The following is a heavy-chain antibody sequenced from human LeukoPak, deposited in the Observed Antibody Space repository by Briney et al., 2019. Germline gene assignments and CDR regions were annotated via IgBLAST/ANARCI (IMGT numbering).Heavy chain of an antibody. CDR3: AKEKTYSSSWSYYYYGMDV. CDR1: GFTFSSYG. D-gene: IGHD6-13*01. J-gene: IGHJ6*04. CDR2: ISYDGSYE. V-gene: IGHV3-30*18. Sequence: PGRSLRLSCAASGFTFSSYGMHWVRQAPGKGLEWVAVISYDGSYEYSADSVKGRFTISRDNSKNTLYLRMNSLRAEDTAVYYCAKEKTYSSSWSYYYYGMDVWGKGTTVTVSS.